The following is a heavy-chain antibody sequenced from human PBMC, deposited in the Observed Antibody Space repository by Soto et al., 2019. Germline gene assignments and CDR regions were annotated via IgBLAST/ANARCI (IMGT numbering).Heavy chain of an antibody. CDR3: ARRTSSTWDSYYGMDV. J-gene: IGHJ6*02. CDR2: IKQDRSTK. V-gene: IGHV3-7*01. CDR1: GFAMSRHW. Sequence: GGSLRLSCAASGFAMSRHWVSWVRPAPGKGLEWVANIKQDRSTKCFGEYVKGRFSISRDNAKNSLYLQLNSLRAEDTAGYYCARRTSSTWDSYYGMDVWGQGTTVSVSS. D-gene: IGHD6-13*01.